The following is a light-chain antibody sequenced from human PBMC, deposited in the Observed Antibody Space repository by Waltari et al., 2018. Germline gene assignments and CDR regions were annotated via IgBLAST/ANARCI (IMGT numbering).Light chain of an antibody. V-gene: IGKV4-1*01. CDR2: WAS. J-gene: IGKJ5*01. CDR3: QQYYSTPPIT. Sequence: DIVMTQSPDSLAVSLGERATINCKSSQSVLYSSNNKNYLAWYQQKPGQPPQLLIYWASTRESGVPDRFSGSGSGTDFTLTISSLQAEDVAVYYCQQYYSTPPITFGQGTRLGIK. CDR1: QSVLYSSNNKNY.